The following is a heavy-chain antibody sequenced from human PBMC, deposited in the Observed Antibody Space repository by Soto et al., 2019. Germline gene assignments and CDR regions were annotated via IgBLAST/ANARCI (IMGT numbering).Heavy chain of an antibody. CDR3: ARDSGSYDFWSGYPGNRFDY. D-gene: IGHD3-3*01. CDR2: IYSGGST. CDR1: GFTVSSNY. J-gene: IGHJ4*02. V-gene: IGHV3-66*01. Sequence: GGSLRLSCAASGFTVSSNYMSWVRQAPGKGLEWVSVIYSGGSTYYADSVKGRFTISRDNSKNTLYLQMNSLRAEDTAVYYCARDSGSYDFWSGYPGNRFDYWGQGTLVTVSS.